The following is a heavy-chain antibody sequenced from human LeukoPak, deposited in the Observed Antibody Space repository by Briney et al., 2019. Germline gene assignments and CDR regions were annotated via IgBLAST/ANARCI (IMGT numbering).Heavy chain of an antibody. CDR2: ISYDGSNK. Sequence: PGRSLRLSCAASGFTFSSYAMHWVRQAPGKGLEWVAVISYDGSNKYYADSVKGRFTISRDNSKNTLYLQMNSLRAEDTAVYYCARVCSSTSCYLYYYMDVWGKGTTVTVSS. CDR1: GFTFSSYA. J-gene: IGHJ6*03. V-gene: IGHV3-30-3*01. CDR3: ARVCSSTSCYLYYYMDV. D-gene: IGHD2-2*01.